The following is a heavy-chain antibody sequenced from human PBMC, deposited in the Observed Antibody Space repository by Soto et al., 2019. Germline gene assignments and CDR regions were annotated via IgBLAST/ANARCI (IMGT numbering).Heavy chain of an antibody. V-gene: IGHV1-18*01. CDR2: INAYNGNT. Sequence: QVQLVQSGAEVKKPGASVKVSCKASGYTFTSYGISWVRQAPGQGLEWMGWINAYNGNTNYAHKFQDKVTMTTDTSTCTDYMELRILRSDDTAVYYCARDVGYGLIDYWGQGTLVTVSS. CDR1: GYTFTSYG. CDR3: ARDVGYGLIDY. D-gene: IGHD5-18*01. J-gene: IGHJ4*02.